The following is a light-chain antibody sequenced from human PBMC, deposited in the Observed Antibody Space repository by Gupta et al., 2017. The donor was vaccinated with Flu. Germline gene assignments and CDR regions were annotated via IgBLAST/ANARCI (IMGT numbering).Light chain of an antibody. CDR2: DGR. J-gene: IGLJ2*01. CDR1: NIGSKS. Sequence: SDVLPQPPSVSVAAGQTATLTCGGNNIGSKSVHWYQQKPGQAPVVVVYDGRDRPSGITERFSGSNSGKTATLTISRVEAGDEADYYCQVWDNSSDVVFGGGTKLTV. CDR3: QVWDNSSDVV. V-gene: IGLV3-21*02.